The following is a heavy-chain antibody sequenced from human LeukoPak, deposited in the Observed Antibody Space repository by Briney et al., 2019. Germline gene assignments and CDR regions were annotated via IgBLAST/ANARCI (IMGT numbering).Heavy chain of an antibody. Sequence: GGSLRLSCAASGFTFSSYTMSWVRQAPGKGLEWVAVISYDGSNKYYADSVKGRFTISRDNSKNTLYLQMNSLRAEDTAVYYCFSSSLESDYWGQGTLVTVSS. D-gene: IGHD6-6*01. CDR3: FSSSLESDY. V-gene: IGHV3-30*04. CDR2: ISYDGSNK. J-gene: IGHJ4*02. CDR1: GFTFSSYT.